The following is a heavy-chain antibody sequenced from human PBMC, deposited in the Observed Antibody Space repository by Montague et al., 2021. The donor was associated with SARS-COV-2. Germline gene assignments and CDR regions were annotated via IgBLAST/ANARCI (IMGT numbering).Heavy chain of an antibody. V-gene: IGHV4-59*01. CDR1: GGSIGTYY. Sequence: SETLSLTCTVSGGSIGTYYWNWIRQSPGKGLEWPGYIYYTGSTKXSPSLKSRVTISMDTSRDQLSLRLKSVTAADTAVYYCARDNYGDWGYYGLDVWGQGTTVIVSS. J-gene: IGHJ6*02. CDR3: ARDNYGDWGYYGLDV. D-gene: IGHD4-17*01. CDR2: IYYTGST.